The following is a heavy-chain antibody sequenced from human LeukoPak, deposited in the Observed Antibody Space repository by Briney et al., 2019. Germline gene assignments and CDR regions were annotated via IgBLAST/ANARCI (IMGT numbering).Heavy chain of an antibody. CDR2: IYHSGST. CDR3: ARGVVVITKDAFDI. CDR1: GYSISSGYY. D-gene: IGHD3-22*01. J-gene: IGHJ3*02. Sequence: SETLSLTRTVFGYSISSGYYWGWIRQPPGKGLEWIGSIYHSGSTYYNPSLKSRVTISVDTSKNQFSLKLSSVTAADTAVYYCARGVVVITKDAFDIWGQGTMVTVSS. V-gene: IGHV4-38-2*02.